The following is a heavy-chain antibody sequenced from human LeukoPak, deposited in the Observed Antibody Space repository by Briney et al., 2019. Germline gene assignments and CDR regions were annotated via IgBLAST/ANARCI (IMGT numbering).Heavy chain of an antibody. CDR3: AGAEQQLAPSYY. CDR2: INHSGST. J-gene: IGHJ4*02. CDR1: GGSFSGYY. V-gene: IGHV4-34*01. D-gene: IGHD1-1*01. Sequence: SEALSLTCAVYGGSFSGYYWSWIRQPPGKGLEWIGEINHSGSTNYNPSLKSRVTVSVDTPKNQFSLKLTSVTAADTAMYYCAGAEQQLAPSYYWGQGILVTVSS.